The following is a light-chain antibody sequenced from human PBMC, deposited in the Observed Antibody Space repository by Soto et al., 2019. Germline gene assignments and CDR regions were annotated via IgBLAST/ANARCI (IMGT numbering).Light chain of an antibody. CDR2: DVT. V-gene: IGLV2-14*01. CDR3: NSYTASGTWV. J-gene: IGLJ3*02. Sequence: QSALTQPASVSGSPGQSITISCTGTSSDVGGYNYVSWYQQHPGKAPELMIYDVTDRPSGVSDRFSGSKSDNMASLTIAGLQAEDEADYYCNSYTASGTWVFGGGTKLTVL. CDR1: SSDVGGYNY.